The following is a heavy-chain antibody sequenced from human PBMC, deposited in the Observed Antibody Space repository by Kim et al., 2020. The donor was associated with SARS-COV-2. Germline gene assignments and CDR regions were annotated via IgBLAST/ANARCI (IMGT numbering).Heavy chain of an antibody. CDR1: GGSFSGYY. CDR3: ARGPYPDY. Sequence: SETLSLTCAVYGGSFSGYYWSWIRQPPGKGLEWIGEINHSGSTNYNASLKSRVTISVDTSKNQFSLKLSSVTAADTAVYYCARGPYPDYWGQGTLLTVSS. J-gene: IGHJ4*02. CDR2: INHSGST. V-gene: IGHV4-34*01.